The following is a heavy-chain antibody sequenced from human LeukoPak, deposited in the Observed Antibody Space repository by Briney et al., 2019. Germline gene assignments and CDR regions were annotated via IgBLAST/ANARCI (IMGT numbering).Heavy chain of an antibody. V-gene: IGHV1-69*02. CDR1: GGTFSSYT. CDR3: TRLSRNYYYYMDV. J-gene: IGHJ6*03. Sequence: SVKVSCKASGGTFSSYTISWVRQAPGQGLEWMGRIIPILGIANYAQKFQGRVTITADKSTSTAYMELSSLRSEDTAVYYCTRLSRNYYYYMDVWGKGTTVTVSS. CDR2: IIPILGIA.